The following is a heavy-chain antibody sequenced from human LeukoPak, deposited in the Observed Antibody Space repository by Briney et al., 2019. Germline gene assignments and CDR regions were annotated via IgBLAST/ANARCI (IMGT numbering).Heavy chain of an antibody. V-gene: IGHV4-34*01. CDR1: GGSFSGYY. J-gene: IGHJ4*02. CDR2: INHSGST. Sequence: SETLSLTCAVYGGSFSGYYWSWIRQPPGKGLEWIGEINHSGSTNYNPSLKSRVTISVDTSKKQFSLKLSSVTAADTAVYHCVTYYFDSSGPKKNYWGQGTLVTVSS. D-gene: IGHD3-22*01. CDR3: VTYYFDSSGPKKNY.